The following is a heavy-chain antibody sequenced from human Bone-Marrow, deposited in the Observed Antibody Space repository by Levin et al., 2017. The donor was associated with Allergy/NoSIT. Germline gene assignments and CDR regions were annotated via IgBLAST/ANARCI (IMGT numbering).Heavy chain of an antibody. CDR1: GFTFRSHG. J-gene: IGHJ4*02. D-gene: IGHD3-22*01. Sequence: GESLKISCEVSGFTFRSHGMHWVRRSRGKGLEWVAMIWYDGTEKAYADSVKGRFTISRDNSKNTLYLQMNSLTVEDTAVYHCARESHSDSSGYLIDYWGRGTQVTVSS. V-gene: IGHV3-33*01. CDR3: ARESHSDSSGYLIDY. CDR2: IWYDGTEK.